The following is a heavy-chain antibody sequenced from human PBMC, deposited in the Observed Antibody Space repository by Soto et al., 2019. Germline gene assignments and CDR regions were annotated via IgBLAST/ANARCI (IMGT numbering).Heavy chain of an antibody. V-gene: IGHV3-30*18. CDR2: ISFDGSDK. CDR3: VKDSYSGGGGGMDV. Sequence: QVQLVESGGGVVQPGRSLRLSCVASGFTFSSYGMHWVRQAPGKGLQWVAVISFDGSDKYDVDSVKGRFTISRDNSKNARYLQMNRLINEGTAVYYCVKDSYSGGGGGMDVWGQGTTVTVSS. CDR1: GFTFSSYG. J-gene: IGHJ6*02. D-gene: IGHD3-10*01.